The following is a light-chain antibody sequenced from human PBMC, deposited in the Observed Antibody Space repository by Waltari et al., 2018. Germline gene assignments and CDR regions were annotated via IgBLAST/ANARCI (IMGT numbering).Light chain of an antibody. V-gene: IGKV3-15*01. Sequence: EIVMTQSPATLSVSPGERATLSCRASQGVSSNLAWYQQRPGQPPRLLIYGASTRATGIPARFSGSGSGTEFTLTISSLQSEDFAVYYCQQYNNWRTFGQGTKVEIK. CDR2: GAS. CDR1: QGVSSN. CDR3: QQYNNWRT. J-gene: IGKJ1*01.